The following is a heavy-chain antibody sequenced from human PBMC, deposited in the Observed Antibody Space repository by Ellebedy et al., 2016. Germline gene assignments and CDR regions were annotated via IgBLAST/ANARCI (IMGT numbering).Heavy chain of an antibody. D-gene: IGHD4-17*01. Sequence: GGSLRLXCTASGFTVTNDYMGWVRQAPGKGLEYVSLLYGGGKTHYTDSVKGRFTVSRDRSQNLLYLQMNRLRAEDTALYYCAKTAEYGSWGQGTLVIVSS. CDR1: GFTVTNDY. CDR2: LYGGGKT. J-gene: IGHJ4*02. CDR3: AKTAEYGS. V-gene: IGHV3-66*01.